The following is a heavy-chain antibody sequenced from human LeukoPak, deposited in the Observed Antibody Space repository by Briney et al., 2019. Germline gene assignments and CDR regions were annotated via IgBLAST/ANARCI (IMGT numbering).Heavy chain of an antibody. D-gene: IGHD2-15*01. Sequence: GESLRLSCAASGFTFDDYGMSWVRQAPGKGLEWVSGINWNGGSTGYADSVKGRFTISRDNAKNSLYLQMNSLRAEDTALYYCASHCSGGSCSDDAFDIWGQGTMVTVSS. J-gene: IGHJ3*02. CDR3: ASHCSGGSCSDDAFDI. V-gene: IGHV3-20*04. CDR1: GFTFDDYG. CDR2: INWNGGST.